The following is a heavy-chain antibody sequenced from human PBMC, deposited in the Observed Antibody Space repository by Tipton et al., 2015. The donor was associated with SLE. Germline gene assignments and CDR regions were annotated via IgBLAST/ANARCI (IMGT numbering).Heavy chain of an antibody. Sequence: SLRLSCAASGFTFDDYAMHWVRQAPGKGLEWVSLISWDGGSTYYADSVKGGFTISRDTSKNSLYLQMNRLRVKDTALYYGAKGYDSGGYARFDYSGQGTLVTVSS. D-gene: IGHD3-22*01. CDR2: ISWDGGST. CDR3: AKGYDSGGYARFDY. CDR1: GFTFDDYA. V-gene: IGHV3-43D*04. J-gene: IGHJ4*02.